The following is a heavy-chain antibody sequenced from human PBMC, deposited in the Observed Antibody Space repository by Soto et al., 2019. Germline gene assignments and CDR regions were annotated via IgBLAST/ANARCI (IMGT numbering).Heavy chain of an antibody. CDR1: GGSVSSGSYY. D-gene: IGHD6-19*01. CDR3: AREGGGWYGYYYYGMDV. V-gene: IGHV4-61*01. J-gene: IGHJ6*02. CDR2: IYYSGST. Sequence: PSETLSLTCTVSGGSVSSGSYYWSWIRQPPGKGLEWIGYIYYSGSTNYNPSLKSRVTISVDTSKNQFSLKLSSVTAADTAVYYCAREGGGWYGYYYYGMDVWGQGTTVTVSS.